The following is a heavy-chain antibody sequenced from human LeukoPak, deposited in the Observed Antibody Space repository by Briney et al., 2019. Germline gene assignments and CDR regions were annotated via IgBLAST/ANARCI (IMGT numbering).Heavy chain of an antibody. CDR2: INLSGGST. V-gene: IGHV1-46*01. J-gene: IGHJ4*02. Sequence: ASVKVSCKASGYTFTSCYMHWVRQAPGQGLEWMGVINLSGGSTSYAQTFQGRVTMTRDTSTSTVYMELSSLRSEDTAVYYCARADYYGSGSYSTEAVDYWGQGTLVSASS. D-gene: IGHD3-10*01. CDR1: GYTFTSCY. CDR3: ARADYYGSGSYSTEAVDY.